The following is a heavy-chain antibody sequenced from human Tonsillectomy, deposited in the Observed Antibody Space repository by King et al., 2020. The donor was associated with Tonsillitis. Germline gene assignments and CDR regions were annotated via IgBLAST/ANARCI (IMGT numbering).Heavy chain of an antibody. J-gene: IGHJ4*02. CDR1: GGSISSSSYY. CDR3: ATGDRDGYNYIY. V-gene: IGHV4-39*01. D-gene: IGHD5-24*01. CDR2: IYYSGST. Sequence: LQLQESGPGLVKPSETLSLTCTVSGGSISSSSYYWGWIRQPPGKGLEWIGSIYYSGSTYYNPSLKSRVTISVDTSKNQFSLKLRSVTAADTAVYYCATGDRDGYNYIYWGQGTLVTVSS.